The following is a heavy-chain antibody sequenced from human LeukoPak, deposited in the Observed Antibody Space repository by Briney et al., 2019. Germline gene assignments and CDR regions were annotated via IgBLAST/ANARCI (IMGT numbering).Heavy chain of an antibody. CDR3: AKDHANTPVVTT. CDR1: GFTFSDYA. J-gene: IGHJ5*02. Sequence: PGGSLRLSCAASGFTFSDYAMRGVRQAPGKGLEWLSVIWGGSSGSIYYADSVTGRFTVSRDHSKNAVDMQMNNLRVDATAIYYSAKDHANTPVVTTWGQGILVSVSS. CDR2: IWGGSSGSI. V-gene: IGHV3-23*01. D-gene: IGHD4-23*01.